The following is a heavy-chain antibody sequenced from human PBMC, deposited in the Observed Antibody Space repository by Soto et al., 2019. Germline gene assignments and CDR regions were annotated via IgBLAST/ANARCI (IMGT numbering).Heavy chain of an antibody. D-gene: IGHD3-3*01. Sequence: ASVKVSCKASGYTFTSYGISWVRQAPGQGLEWMGWISAYSGNTNYAQKLQGRVTMTTDTSTSTAYMELRSLRSDDTAVYYCARDAFYDFWSGGNWFDPWGQGTLVTVSS. V-gene: IGHV1-18*01. J-gene: IGHJ5*02. CDR2: ISAYSGNT. CDR3: ARDAFYDFWSGGNWFDP. CDR1: GYTFTSYG.